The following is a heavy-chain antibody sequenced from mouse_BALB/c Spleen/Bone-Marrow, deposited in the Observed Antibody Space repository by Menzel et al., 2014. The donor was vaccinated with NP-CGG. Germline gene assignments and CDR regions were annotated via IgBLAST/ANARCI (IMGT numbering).Heavy chain of an antibody. CDR3: ARRDYGKHFDV. Sequence: EVKLVESGPSLVKPSQTLSLTCSVTGDSITSGYWNWIRNFPGNKLEYMGHISYSGSTYYNPSLKSRTSITRDTSENXFYLQLNSVTTEDTATYYCARRDYGKHFDVWGAGTTVTVSS. CDR2: ISYSGST. CDR1: GDSITSGY. D-gene: IGHD2-1*01. J-gene: IGHJ1*01. V-gene: IGHV3-8*02.